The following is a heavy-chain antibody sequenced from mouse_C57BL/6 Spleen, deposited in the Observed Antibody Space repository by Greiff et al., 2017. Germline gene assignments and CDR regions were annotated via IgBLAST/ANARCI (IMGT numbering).Heavy chain of an antibody. J-gene: IGHJ3*01. CDR1: GYTFTDYY. CDR3: ATYDYFAY. D-gene: IGHD2-4*01. CDR2: INPNTGGT. V-gene: IGHV1-26*01. Sequence: VQLQQSGPELVKPGASVKISCKASGYTFTDYYMNWVKQSHGKSLEWIGDINPNTGGTSYNQKFKGKATLTVDKSSSTAYMELRSLTSEDSAVYYCATYDYFAYWGQGTLVTVSA.